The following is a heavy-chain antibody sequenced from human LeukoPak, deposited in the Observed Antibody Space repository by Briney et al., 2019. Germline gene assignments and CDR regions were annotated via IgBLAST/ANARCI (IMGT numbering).Heavy chain of an antibody. D-gene: IGHD3-10*01. J-gene: IGHJ6*03. Sequence: GGSLRLSCAASGFTFSTYAMSWVRQAPGMGLEWVSAISGGGDSTYYADSVKGRFTISRDSSKNTLYLQMNSLRAEDTAVYYCAKDRDYYYYYYMDVWGKGTTVTVSS. CDR1: GFTFSTYA. CDR2: ISGGGDST. V-gene: IGHV3-23*01. CDR3: AKDRDYYYYYYMDV.